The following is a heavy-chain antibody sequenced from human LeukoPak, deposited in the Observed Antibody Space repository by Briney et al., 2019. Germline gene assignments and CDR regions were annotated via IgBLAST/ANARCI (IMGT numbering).Heavy chain of an antibody. J-gene: IGHJ4*02. Sequence: PGGSLRLSCVDSGFTFGNYWMTWVRQAPGKGLEWVANIKYDGSEKYYVDSVKGRFTISRDNAKNSLYRQMNSLRVGDTAVYYCARDVGLSGYDLNDYWGQGTLVTVSS. CDR3: ARDVGLSGYDLNDY. V-gene: IGHV3-7*01. CDR1: GFTFGNYW. CDR2: IKYDGSEK. D-gene: IGHD5-12*01.